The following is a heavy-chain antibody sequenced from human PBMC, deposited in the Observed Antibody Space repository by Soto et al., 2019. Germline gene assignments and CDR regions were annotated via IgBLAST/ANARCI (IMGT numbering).Heavy chain of an antibody. CDR1: GFTLTTYA. V-gene: IGHV3-23*01. CDR3: AKALVSIYYDILTGYFVY. D-gene: IGHD3-9*01. J-gene: IGHJ4*02. Sequence: GGSLRLSCAASGFTLTTYAMSWVRQAPGKGLEWVSIISGNGGTKYYADSVKGRFTISRDNSKNTLYLQMNSLRAEDTAVYYCAKALVSIYYDILTGYFVYWGQGTLVTVSS. CDR2: ISGNGGTK.